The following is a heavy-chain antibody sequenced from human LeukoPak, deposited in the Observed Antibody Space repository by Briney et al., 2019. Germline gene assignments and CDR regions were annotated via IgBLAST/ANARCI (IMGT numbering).Heavy chain of an antibody. CDR2: VVHSGST. V-gene: IGHV4-4*02. Sequence: SETLSLTCAVSGGSISSNKWWSWLRQAPGKGLEWLGEVVHSGSTNYNPSLKSRATISVDTSKNQFSLKLSSVTAADTAVYYCARGYCSGGSCYSYYYYNYMDVWGKGTTVTVSS. CDR3: ARGYCSGGSCYSYYYYNYMDV. J-gene: IGHJ6*03. D-gene: IGHD2-15*01. CDR1: GGSISSNKW.